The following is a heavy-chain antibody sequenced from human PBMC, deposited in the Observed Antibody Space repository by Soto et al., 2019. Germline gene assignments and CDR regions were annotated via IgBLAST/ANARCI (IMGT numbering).Heavy chain of an antibody. CDR1: GFTFSSYG. Sequence: GGSLRLSCAASGFTFSSYGMHWVRQAPGKGLEWVAVIWYDGSNKYYADSVKGRFTISRDNSKNTLYLQMNSLRAEDTAVYYCARAMYPYYYYMDVWGKGTTVTVSS. J-gene: IGHJ6*03. D-gene: IGHD2-2*01. CDR3: ARAMYPYYYYMDV. V-gene: IGHV3-33*01. CDR2: IWYDGSNK.